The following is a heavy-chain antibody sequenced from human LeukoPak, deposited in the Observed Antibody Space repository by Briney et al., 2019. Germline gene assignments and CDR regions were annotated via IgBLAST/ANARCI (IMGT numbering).Heavy chain of an antibody. CDR1: GGSISSTIYY. D-gene: IGHD3-10*01. CDR2: VYYSGST. Sequence: SETLSLTCTVSGGSISSTIYYWGWIRQPPGKGLEWTGWIGTVYYSGSTSYNPSLKSRVTISVDSSKNQFSLKLSSVTAADTAVYYCARQYGSGSYHDYWGQGTLVTVSS. V-gene: IGHV4-39*01. CDR3: ARQYGSGSYHDY. J-gene: IGHJ4*02.